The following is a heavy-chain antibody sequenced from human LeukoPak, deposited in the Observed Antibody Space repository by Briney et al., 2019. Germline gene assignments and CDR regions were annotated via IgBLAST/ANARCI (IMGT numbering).Heavy chain of an antibody. Sequence: GGSLRLSCAASGFTFSSYSMNWVRQAPGKGLEWVSSISSSSSYIYYADSVKGRFTISRDNSKNTLYLQMNSLRAEDTAVYYCARLDSGCLDYWGQGTLVTVSS. D-gene: IGHD6-19*01. CDR1: GFTFSSYS. J-gene: IGHJ4*02. CDR3: ARLDSGCLDY. CDR2: ISSSSSYI. V-gene: IGHV3-21*01.